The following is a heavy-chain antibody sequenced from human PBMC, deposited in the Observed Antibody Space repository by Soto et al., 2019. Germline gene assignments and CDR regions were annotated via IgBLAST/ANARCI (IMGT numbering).Heavy chain of an antibody. D-gene: IGHD6-13*01. J-gene: IGHJ4*02. Sequence: EVQLLESGGGLVQPGGSLRLSCATSGFTFSNYAMTWVRQAPGKGLEWVSALTGSGTTTYYADSVKGCFTISRDISKNTLYLQMNSLRAEDTAVYYCAKDATYSSSWYGGIDYWGQGTLVTVSS. V-gene: IGHV3-23*01. CDR3: AKDATYSSSWYGGIDY. CDR2: LTGSGTTT. CDR1: GFTFSNYA.